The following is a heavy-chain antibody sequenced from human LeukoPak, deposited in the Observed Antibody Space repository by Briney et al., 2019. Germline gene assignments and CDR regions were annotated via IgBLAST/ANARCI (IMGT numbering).Heavy chain of an antibody. D-gene: IGHD5-12*01. CDR2: INPKSGGT. J-gene: IGHJ4*02. CDR1: VYTFTDYY. V-gene: IGHV1-2*02. Sequence: ASVRVSCTPSVYTFTDYYMQWVRQAPGQGHEWMGWINPKSGGTNYAQKFQGRVTMTRDTSISTAYMELSRLRSDDTAVYYCASVTLSAYDGDYRGQGTLVTVSS. CDR3: ASVTLSAYDGDY.